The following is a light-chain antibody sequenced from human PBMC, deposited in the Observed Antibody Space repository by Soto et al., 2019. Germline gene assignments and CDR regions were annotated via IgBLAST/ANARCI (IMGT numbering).Light chain of an antibody. Sequence: QSALAQPASVSGTPGQSITISCTGTSSDVGAYNYVSWYQQYPGRAPKVIIFEVRQRPSGVSTRFSGSKSGDTASLTISGLQAEDEADYYCSSYRSSTTFVFVTGTKVTVL. V-gene: IGLV2-14*01. CDR1: SSDVGAYNY. J-gene: IGLJ1*01. CDR2: EVR. CDR3: SSYRSSTTFV.